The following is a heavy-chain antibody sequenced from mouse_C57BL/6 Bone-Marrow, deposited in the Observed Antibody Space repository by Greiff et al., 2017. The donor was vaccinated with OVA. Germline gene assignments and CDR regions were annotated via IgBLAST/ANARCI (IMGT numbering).Heavy chain of an antibody. Sequence: EVKLLESGGGLVKPGGSLKLSCAASGFTFSDYGMHWVRQAPEKGLEWVAYISSGTSTISSADTVKGRFTISRDNAKNTLFLQMTSLRSGDTARYYCARTTGDWGQGTTLTVSS. J-gene: IGHJ2*01. CDR1: GFTFSDYG. V-gene: IGHV5-17*01. D-gene: IGHD1-1*01. CDR2: ISSGTSTI. CDR3: ARTTGD.